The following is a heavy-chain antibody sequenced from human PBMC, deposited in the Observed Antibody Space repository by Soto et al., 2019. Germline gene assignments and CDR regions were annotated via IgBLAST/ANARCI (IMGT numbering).Heavy chain of an antibody. CDR1: GHTLASYD. J-gene: IGHJ5*01. D-gene: IGHD3-16*01. V-gene: IGHV1-8*01. Sequence: QVQLVQSGAEGREPGASVKVSCKASGHTLASYDINWVRQATGQGLEWMGWMTPDSGDTGYAQKFQGRVAMTWDTSITTAYMELSSLRSDDTAVYYCARDPFYGWFDSWGQGTLVTVSS. CDR2: MTPDSGDT. CDR3: ARDPFYGWFDS.